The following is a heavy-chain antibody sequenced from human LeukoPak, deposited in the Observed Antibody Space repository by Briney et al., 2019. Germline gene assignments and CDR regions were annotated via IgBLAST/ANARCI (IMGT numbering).Heavy chain of an antibody. Sequence: ASVKVSCKVSGYTLTELSMHWVRQAPGKGLEWMGGFDPEDGETIYAQKFQGRVTMTEDTSTDTAYMELSSLRSEDTAVYYCATLFYYYDSSGWFDPWGQGTLVTVSS. D-gene: IGHD3-22*01. V-gene: IGHV1-24*01. CDR2: FDPEDGET. CDR3: ATLFYYYDSSGWFDP. CDR1: GYTLTELS. J-gene: IGHJ5*02.